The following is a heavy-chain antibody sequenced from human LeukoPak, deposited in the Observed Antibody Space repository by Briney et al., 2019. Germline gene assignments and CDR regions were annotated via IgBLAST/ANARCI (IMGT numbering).Heavy chain of an antibody. J-gene: IGHJ4*02. D-gene: IGHD3-22*01. CDR2: ISGSTRST. Sequence: GGSLRLSCVASGFTLSNYAMSWVRQAPGKGLEWVSSISGSTRSTYYADSVKGRFTISRDNSKNTLYLQMSSLRAEDTATYYCAKDMNTDHYDSSGYYDDYWGQGTLVTVSS. CDR1: GFTLSNYA. V-gene: IGHV3-23*01. CDR3: AKDMNTDHYDSSGYYDDY.